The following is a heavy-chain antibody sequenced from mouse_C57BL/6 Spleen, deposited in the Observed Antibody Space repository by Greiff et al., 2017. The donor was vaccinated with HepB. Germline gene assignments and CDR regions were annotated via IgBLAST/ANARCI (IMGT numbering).Heavy chain of an antibody. CDR1: GYAFSSSW. V-gene: IGHV1-82*01. J-gene: IGHJ2*01. D-gene: IGHD2-1*01. CDR3: ARGGIYYGNFDY. Sequence: QVQLQQSGPELVKPGASVKISCKASGYAFSSSWMNWVKQRPGKGLEWIGRIYPGDGDTNYNGKFKGKATLTADKSSSTAYMQLSSLTSEDSAVYFCARGGIYYGNFDYWGQGTTLTVSS. CDR2: IYPGDGDT.